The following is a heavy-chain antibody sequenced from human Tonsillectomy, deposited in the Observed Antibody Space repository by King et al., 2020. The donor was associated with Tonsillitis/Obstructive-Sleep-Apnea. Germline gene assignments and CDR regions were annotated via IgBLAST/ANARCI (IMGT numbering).Heavy chain of an antibody. CDR2: TYPGDSDT. D-gene: IGHD4/OR15-4a*01. V-gene: IGHV5-51*01. J-gene: IGHJ4*02. CDR3: ARLPLISWGAAYFDY. Sequence: QLVQSGAEVKKPGESLKISCRGSGYSFPNYWIAWVRQVPGKGLEWMAITYPGDSDTRYSPSFQGQVTISADKSFSTAYLQWSSLKASDTAMYFCARLPLISWGAAYFDYWGLGTLVTVSS. CDR1: GYSFPNYW.